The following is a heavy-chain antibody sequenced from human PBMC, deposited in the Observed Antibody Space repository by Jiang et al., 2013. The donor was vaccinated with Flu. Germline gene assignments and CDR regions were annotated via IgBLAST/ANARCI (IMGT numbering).Heavy chain of an antibody. CDR2: IYYSGST. CDR3: ARDLPRYYYDSSGSSTRPMRTFDI. J-gene: IGHJ3*02. V-gene: IGHV4-59*01. D-gene: IGHD3-22*01. CDR1: GGSISSYY. Sequence: LLKPSETLSLTCTVSGGSISSYYWSWIRQPPGKGLEWIGYIYYSGSTNYNPSLKSRVTISVDTSKNQFSLKLSSVTAADTAVYYCARDLPRYYYDSSGSSTRPMRTFDIWGQGTMVTVSS.